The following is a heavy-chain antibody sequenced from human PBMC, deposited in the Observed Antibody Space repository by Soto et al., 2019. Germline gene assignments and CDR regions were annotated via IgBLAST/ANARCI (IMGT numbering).Heavy chain of an antibody. D-gene: IGHD3-3*01. CDR3: VKVSRAYDFWSGPNLMDV. CDR2: ISGSGGTT. J-gene: IGHJ6*03. V-gene: IGHV3-23*01. Sequence: PGGSLRLSCAASGFTFSSYAMSWVRQVPGKGLEWVSGISGSGGTTYYGDSVKGRFTISRDNSKNTVYLQMNSLRAEDTAVFYCVKVSRAYDFWSGPNLMDVWGTGTTVTVSS. CDR1: GFTFSSYA.